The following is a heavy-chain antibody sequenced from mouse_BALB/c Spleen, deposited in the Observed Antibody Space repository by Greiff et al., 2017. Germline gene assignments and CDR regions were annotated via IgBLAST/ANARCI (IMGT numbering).Heavy chain of an antibody. CDR3: AREGDPTMITTTFFAY. Sequence: VQLKESGPGLVKPSQSLSLTCTVTGYSITSDYAWNWIRQFPGNKLEWMGYISYSGSTSYNPSLKSRISITRDTSKNQFFLQLNSVTTEDTATYYCAREGDPTMITTTFFAYWGQGTLVTVSA. D-gene: IGHD2-4*01. J-gene: IGHJ3*01. V-gene: IGHV3-2*02. CDR2: ISYSGST. CDR1: GYSITSDYA.